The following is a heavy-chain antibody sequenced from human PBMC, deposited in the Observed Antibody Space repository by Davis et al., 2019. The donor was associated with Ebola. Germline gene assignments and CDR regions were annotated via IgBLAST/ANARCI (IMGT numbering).Heavy chain of an antibody. CDR2: IKTDGSLI. D-gene: IGHD3-3*01. J-gene: IGHJ4*02. Sequence: HTGGSLRLSCAASGFTFSSYWMHWVRQAPGKGLIWVSRIKTDGSLIGYGDSVQGRFTISRDNAKNTLYLQMNDLRAEDTAVYYCAREGKIFGCDYWGQGVQVTVSS. V-gene: IGHV3-74*01. CDR3: AREGKIFGCDY. CDR1: GFTFSSYW.